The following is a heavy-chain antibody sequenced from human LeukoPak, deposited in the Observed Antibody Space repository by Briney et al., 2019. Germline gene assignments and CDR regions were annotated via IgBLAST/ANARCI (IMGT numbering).Heavy chain of an antibody. Sequence: GGSLRLSCAASGFTFSDYCMSWIRQAPGKGLEWVSYISSSGSTIYYADSVKGRFTISRDNAKNSLYLQMNSLRAEDTAVYYCAREIRVDTAMVADAFDIWGQGTMVTVSS. J-gene: IGHJ3*02. V-gene: IGHV3-11*01. CDR1: GFTFSDYC. D-gene: IGHD5-18*01. CDR3: AREIRVDTAMVADAFDI. CDR2: ISSSGSTI.